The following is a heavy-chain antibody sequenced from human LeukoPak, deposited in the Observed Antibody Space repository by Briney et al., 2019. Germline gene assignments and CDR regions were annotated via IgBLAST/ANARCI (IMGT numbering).Heavy chain of an antibody. CDR2: LSNGGEST. V-gene: IGHV3-23*01. Sequence: QAGGSLRLSCAASGFSFSSFAMSWVRRAPGKGLEWVAGLSNGGESTNYADSVKGRFTISRDNAKNSLYLQMNSLRAEDTAVYYCASSRRLLNFFDYWGQGTLVTVSS. D-gene: IGHD3-22*01. J-gene: IGHJ4*02. CDR1: GFSFSSFA. CDR3: ASSRRLLNFFDY.